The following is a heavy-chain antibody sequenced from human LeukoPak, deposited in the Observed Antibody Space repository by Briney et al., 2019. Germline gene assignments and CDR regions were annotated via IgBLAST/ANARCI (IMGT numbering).Heavy chain of an antibody. CDR3: ARGREYYGSGSSSRGMDV. Sequence: ASVKVSCKASGYTFTSYYMHWVRQAPGQGLEWMGIINPSGGSTSYAQKFQGRVTMTRDTSTSTVYMELSSLRSEDTAVYYCARGREYYGSGSSSRGMDVWGKGTTVTVSS. V-gene: IGHV1-46*01. D-gene: IGHD3-10*01. CDR2: INPSGGST. J-gene: IGHJ6*04. CDR1: GYTFTSYY.